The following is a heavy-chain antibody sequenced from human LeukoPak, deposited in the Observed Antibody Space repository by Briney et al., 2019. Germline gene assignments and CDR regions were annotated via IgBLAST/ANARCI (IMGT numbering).Heavy chain of an antibody. CDR2: IYYSGST. J-gene: IGHJ4*02. Sequence: SETLSLTCTVSGGSISSHYWSWIRQPPGKGLEWIGYIYYSGSTNYNPSLKSRVTISVDTSKNQFSLKLSSVTAADTAVYYCARDSGYGHYYFDYWGQGALVTVSS. CDR1: GGSISSHY. CDR3: ARDSGYGHYYFDY. D-gene: IGHD3-10*01. V-gene: IGHV4-59*11.